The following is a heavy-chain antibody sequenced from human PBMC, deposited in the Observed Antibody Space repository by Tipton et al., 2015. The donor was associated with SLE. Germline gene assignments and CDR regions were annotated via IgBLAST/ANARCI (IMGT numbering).Heavy chain of an antibody. CDR2: INHSGST. CDR3: ARVYLGTRAFDI. Sequence: TLSLTCTVSGGSMSSYYWSWIRLPPGKGLEWIGEINHSGSTNYNPSLKSRVTISVDTSKNQFSLKLSSVTAADTAVYYCARVYLGTRAFDIWGQGTMVTVSS. CDR1: GGSMSSYY. J-gene: IGHJ3*02. D-gene: IGHD7-27*01. V-gene: IGHV4-34*01.